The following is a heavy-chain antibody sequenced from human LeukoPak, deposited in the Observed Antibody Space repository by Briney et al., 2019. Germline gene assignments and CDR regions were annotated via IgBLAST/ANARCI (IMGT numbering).Heavy chain of an antibody. Sequence: SETLSLTCTVSGGSISPDYWGWIRQPPGKGLEWIAYVYYTGTANFNPSLKSRFSISVDTSRNQLSLRLTSVTAADTAVYYCASRSSIWSGYQDTLYYFDSWGQGTLVTVSS. CDR1: GGSISPDY. CDR3: ASRSSIWSGYQDTLYYFDS. D-gene: IGHD3-3*01. CDR2: VYYTGTA. V-gene: IGHV4-59*01. J-gene: IGHJ4*02.